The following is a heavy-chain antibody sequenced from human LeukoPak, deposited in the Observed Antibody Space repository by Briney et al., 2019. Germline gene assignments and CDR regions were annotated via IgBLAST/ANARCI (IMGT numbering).Heavy chain of an antibody. CDR3: AKTSGRYYDFDY. Sequence: GGSLRLSCAASGFTFSTFAMSWVRQAPGKGLEWVSGIRGSGGNTFQADSVKGRFTIYRDNSKNTLYLQMNSLRAEDTAVYYCAKTSGRYYDFDYWGQGTLVTVSS. CDR1: GFTFSTFA. CDR2: IRGSGGNT. J-gene: IGHJ4*02. D-gene: IGHD1-26*01. V-gene: IGHV3-23*01.